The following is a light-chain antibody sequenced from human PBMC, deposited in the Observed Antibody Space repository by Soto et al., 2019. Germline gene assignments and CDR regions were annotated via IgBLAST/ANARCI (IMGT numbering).Light chain of an antibody. CDR3: QQNYRATPWT. Sequence: DIQMTQSPSSLSASVGDRITITCRASQSISRYLNWYQHKPGKAPKLLINAASSLERGVPSRFSGGGSGTDFTLNISSLQPADFATYYCQQNYRATPWTFGQGTKVDI. J-gene: IGKJ1*01. CDR1: QSISRY. V-gene: IGKV1-39*01. CDR2: AAS.